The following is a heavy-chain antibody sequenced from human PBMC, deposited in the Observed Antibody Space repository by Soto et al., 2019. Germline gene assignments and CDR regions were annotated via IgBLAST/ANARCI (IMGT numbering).Heavy chain of an antibody. J-gene: IGHJ4*02. CDR3: ALGLRGYHIDS. D-gene: IGHD2-15*01. CDR1: GDTFSNSA. V-gene: IGHV1-69*01. CDR2: IIPIFGTT. Sequence: QVHLLQSGSEVKKPRSSVKVSCRASGDTFSNSAFSWVRQAPGQGLEWMGGIIPIFGTTSYAQKLQGRVILTADESTTTVYMELMSLRSEDTALYFCALGLRGYHIDSWGQGTQVTVSS.